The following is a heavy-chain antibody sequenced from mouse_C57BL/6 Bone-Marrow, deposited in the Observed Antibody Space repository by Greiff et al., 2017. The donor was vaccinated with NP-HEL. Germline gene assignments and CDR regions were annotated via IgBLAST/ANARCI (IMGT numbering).Heavy chain of an antibody. J-gene: IGHJ2*01. CDR1: GYTFTSYG. V-gene: IGHV1-81*01. D-gene: IGHD2-3*01. CDR2: IYPRSGNT. Sequence: QVQLKQSGAALARPGASVKLSCKASGYTFTSYGISWVKQRTGQGLEWIGEIYPRSGNTYYNEKFKGKATLTADKSSSTAYMELRSLTSEDSAVYFCARVDYDGYSYYFDYWGQGTTLTVSS. CDR3: ARVDYDGYSYYFDY.